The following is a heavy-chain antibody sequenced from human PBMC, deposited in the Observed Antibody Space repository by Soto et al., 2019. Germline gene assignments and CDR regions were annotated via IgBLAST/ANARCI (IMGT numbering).Heavy chain of an antibody. J-gene: IGHJ4*02. CDR3: ASTLDGYTYRDYFDY. CDR1: GGTFSSYA. CDR2: IIPIFGTA. D-gene: IGHD5-12*01. V-gene: IGHV1-69*01. Sequence: QVQLVQSGAEVKKPGSSVKVSCKASGGTFSSYAISWVRQAPGQGLEWMGGIIPIFGTANYAQKFQGRVTITADESTSPAYMELSSLRAEDTAVYYCASTLDGYTYRDYFDYWGQGTLVTVSS.